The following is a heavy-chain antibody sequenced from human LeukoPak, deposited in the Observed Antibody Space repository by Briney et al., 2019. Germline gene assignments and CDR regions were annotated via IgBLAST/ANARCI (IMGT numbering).Heavy chain of an antibody. J-gene: IGHJ5*02. V-gene: IGHV4-38-2*02. Sequence: SETLSLTCTVSGYSISSGYYWGWIRQPPGKGLEWIGSIYYSGSTNYNPSLKSRVTISVDTSKNQFSLKLSSVTAADTAVYYCARDYYGSGAAADWWFDPWDQGTLVTVSS. CDR2: IYYSGST. CDR3: ARDYYGSGAAADWWFDP. D-gene: IGHD3-10*01. CDR1: GYSISSGYY.